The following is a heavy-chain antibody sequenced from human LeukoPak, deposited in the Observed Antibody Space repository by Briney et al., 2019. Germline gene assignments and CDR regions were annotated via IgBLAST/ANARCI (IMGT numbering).Heavy chain of an antibody. CDR1: GFTFSSYG. CDR2: IRYDGSNK. CDR3: ARASMVRGASNWFDP. D-gene: IGHD3-10*01. V-gene: IGHV3-30*02. J-gene: IGHJ5*02. Sequence: GGSLRLSCAASGFTFSSYGMHWVRQAPGKGLEWVAFIRYDGSNKYYADSVKGRFTISRDNSKNTLYLQMNSLRSEDTAVYYCARASMVRGASNWFDPWGQGTLVTVSS.